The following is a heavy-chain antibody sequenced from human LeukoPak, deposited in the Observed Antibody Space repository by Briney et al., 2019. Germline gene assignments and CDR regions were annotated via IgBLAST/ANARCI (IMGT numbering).Heavy chain of an antibody. CDR3: ARVAAAGNYYFDY. D-gene: IGHD6-13*01. CDR1: DDSISNNRYF. J-gene: IGHJ4*02. Sequence: SETLSLTCTISDDSISNNRYFWAWIRQPPGKGLEWIGSINYSGRTYYNPSLKSRVTISIDTSKNQFSLKLSSVTAADTAVYFCARVAAAGNYYFDYWGQGTLVTVSS. CDR2: INYSGRT. V-gene: IGHV4-39*07.